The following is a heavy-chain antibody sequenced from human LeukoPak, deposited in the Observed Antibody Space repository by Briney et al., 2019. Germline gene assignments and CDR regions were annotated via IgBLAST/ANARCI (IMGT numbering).Heavy chain of an antibody. V-gene: IGHV1-2*02. J-gene: IGHJ6*03. Sequence: GPSVRVSSAASGYTFTDYSIHSVRQAPGQGLEWVGWINTNSGGTNYTQKCQGRVTMTRETSINTAYMVLSSLRSDDTAVYYCARDRGDPNYYYYYMDIWGKGTTVTISS. CDR3: ARDRGDPNYYYYYMDI. D-gene: IGHD2-21*02. CDR2: INTNSGGT. CDR1: GYTFTDYS.